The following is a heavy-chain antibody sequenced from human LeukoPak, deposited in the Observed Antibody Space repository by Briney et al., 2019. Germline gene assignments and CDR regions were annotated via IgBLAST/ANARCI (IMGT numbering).Heavy chain of an antibody. V-gene: IGHV3-11*01. Sequence: GGSLRLSCAASGFTFSDYYMSWIRQAPGKGLEWVSYISSSGTTIYYADSVKGRFTISRDNAKNSLYLQMNSLRAEDTALYYCAKDMVRGVIALIDYWGQGTLVIVSS. CDR1: GFTFSDYY. D-gene: IGHD3-10*01. CDR2: ISSSGTTI. CDR3: AKDMVRGVIALIDY. J-gene: IGHJ4*02.